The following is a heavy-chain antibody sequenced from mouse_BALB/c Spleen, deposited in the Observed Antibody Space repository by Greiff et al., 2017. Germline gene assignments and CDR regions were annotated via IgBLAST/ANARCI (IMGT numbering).Heavy chain of an antibody. V-gene: IGHV7-3*02. J-gene: IGHJ4*01. D-gene: IGHD1-1*01. Sequence: EVKVEESGGGLVQPGGSLRLSCATSGFTFTDYYMSWVRQPPGKALEWLGFIRNKANGYTTEYSASVKGRFTISRDNSQSILYLQMNTLRAEDSATYYCARGDGSSPYYAMDYWGQGTSVTVSS. CDR1: GFTFTDYY. CDR3: ARGDGSSPYYAMDY. CDR2: IRNKANGYTT.